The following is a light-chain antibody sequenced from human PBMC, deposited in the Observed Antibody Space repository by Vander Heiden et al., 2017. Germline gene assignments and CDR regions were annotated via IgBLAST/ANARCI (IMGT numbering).Light chain of an antibody. J-gene: IGLJ3*02. V-gene: IGLV1-44*01. CDR3: AGWDDSLSGWV. CDR1: SSNLGSNT. Sequence: SVMTQPLSASGTPGQTVTISCSGSSSNLGSNTVKWYQQFPGTAPKPLVYSNEQRPPGVPDRFSGSKSGTSASLAIRGLQSEDEATYYCAGWDDSLSGWVFGGGTKLTVL. CDR2: SNE.